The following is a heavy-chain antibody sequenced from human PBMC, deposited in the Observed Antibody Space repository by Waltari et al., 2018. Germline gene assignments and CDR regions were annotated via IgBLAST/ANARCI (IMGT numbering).Heavy chain of an antibody. CDR2: IMGGGGST. CDR3: ARWGKSRRNDVSEGDAFDI. Sequence: EVQLLESGGGLVQPGGSLRLSCAASGFTFSNYAMTWVRQAPGKVLVWVSGIMGGGGSTYYDDSVRGRFTISRDKSKTTLYLQMKTLRAEDTAVYYCARWGKSRRNDVSEGDAFDIWGLGTMVSVSS. V-gene: IGHV3-23*01. CDR1: GFTFSNYA. J-gene: IGHJ3*02. D-gene: IGHD1-1*01.